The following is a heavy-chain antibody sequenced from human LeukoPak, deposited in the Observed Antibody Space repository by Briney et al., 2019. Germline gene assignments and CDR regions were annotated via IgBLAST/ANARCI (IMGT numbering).Heavy chain of an antibody. J-gene: IGHJ3*01. D-gene: IGHD3-10*01. V-gene: IGHV4-38-2*02. Sequence: SETLSLTCTVSGDSMSSTYYWAWIRQPPGMGPEWIGSIYYSGPTYYNSSLKSRVTISIDTSKNQFSLKLSSVTAADTAVYYCARDYDSDIYYNVKAFDVWGQGTMVTVSS. CDR2: IYYSGPT. CDR3: ARDYDSDIYYNVKAFDV. CDR1: GDSMSSTYY.